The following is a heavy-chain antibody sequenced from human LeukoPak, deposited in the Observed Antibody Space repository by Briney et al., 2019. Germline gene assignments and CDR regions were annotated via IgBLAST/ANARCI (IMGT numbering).Heavy chain of an antibody. CDR1: GYTFTSHY. Sequence: ASVKVSCKASGYTFTSHYIHWVRPAPGQGLEWMGIINPAGGSTTYAQKFQGSRLTLTRDTSTSTVYMELSSLRSEDTAVYYCARGRGVHDSHTYDYFDYWGQGSLVTVSS. J-gene: IGHJ4*02. V-gene: IGHV1-46*01. CDR3: ARGRGVHDSHTYDYFDY. D-gene: IGHD3-22*01. CDR2: INPAGGST.